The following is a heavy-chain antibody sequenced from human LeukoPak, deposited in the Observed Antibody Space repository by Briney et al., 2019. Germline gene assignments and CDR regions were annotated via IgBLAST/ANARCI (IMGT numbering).Heavy chain of an antibody. CDR3: ARDSYYDFWSGYDN. V-gene: IGHV4-39*07. Sequence: PSETLSLTCTVSGGSFSSSSYSWGWIRQPPGKGLEWIGSIYYSGSTYYNPSLKSRVTISVDTSKNQFSLKLSSVTAADTAVYYCARDSYYDFWSGYDNWGQGTLVTVSS. J-gene: IGHJ4*02. CDR1: GGSFSSSSYS. CDR2: IYYSGST. D-gene: IGHD3-3*01.